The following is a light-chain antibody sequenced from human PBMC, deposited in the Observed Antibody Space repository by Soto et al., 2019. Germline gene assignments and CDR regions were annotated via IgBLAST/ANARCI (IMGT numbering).Light chain of an antibody. CDR3: QQRSNLIT. CDR2: DAS. Sequence: EIVLTQSPATLSLSPGGRATLSCRASQSVSSYLAWYQQKPGQAPRLLIYDASNRATGIPARFSGSGSGTDITLTISSLEPEDFAVYYCQQRSNLITFGQGTRLEIK. V-gene: IGKV3-11*01. J-gene: IGKJ5*01. CDR1: QSVSSY.